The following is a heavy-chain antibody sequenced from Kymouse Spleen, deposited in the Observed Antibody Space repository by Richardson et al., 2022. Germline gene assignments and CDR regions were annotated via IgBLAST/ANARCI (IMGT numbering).Heavy chain of an antibody. D-gene: IGHD6-6*01. CDR2: IKSKTDGGTT. Sequence: EVQLVESGGGLVKPGGSLRLSCAASGFTFSNAWMSWVRQAPGKGLEWVGRIKSKTDGGTTDYAAPVKGRFTISRDDSKNTLYLQMNSLKTEDTAVYYCTTGDSSSPYYYYYGMDVWGQGTTVTVSS. J-gene: IGHJ6*02. V-gene: IGHV3-15*01. CDR3: TTGDSSSPYYYYYGMDV. CDR1: GFTFSNAW.